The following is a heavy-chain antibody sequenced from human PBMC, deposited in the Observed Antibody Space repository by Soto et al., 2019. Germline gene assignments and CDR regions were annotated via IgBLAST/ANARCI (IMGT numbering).Heavy chain of an antibody. J-gene: IGHJ4*02. CDR3: ARRGFKYYYDSSGYFDY. CDR2: INHSGST. Sequence: SEALSLTCAVYGGSFSGYYWSWIRQPPGKGLEWIGEINHSGSTNYNPSLKSRVTISVDTSKNQFSLKLSSVTAADTAVYYCARRGFKYYYDSSGYFDYWGQGTLVTVS. CDR1: GGSFSGYY. V-gene: IGHV4-34*01. D-gene: IGHD3-22*01.